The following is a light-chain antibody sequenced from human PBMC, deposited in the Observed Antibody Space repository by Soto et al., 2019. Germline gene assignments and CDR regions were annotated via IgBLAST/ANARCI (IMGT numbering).Light chain of an antibody. CDR2: ETS. V-gene: IGKV1-5*03. CDR1: QSISRW. Sequence: DVQMTQSPSTLSASVGDRVTITCRASQSISRWLAWYQQKPGKAPKLLIYETSSLEDGVPSRFTGSGSGTEFSLTITSLQTEDFASYYCQQYKDSWTFGRGTKVDIX. CDR3: QQYKDSWT. J-gene: IGKJ1*01.